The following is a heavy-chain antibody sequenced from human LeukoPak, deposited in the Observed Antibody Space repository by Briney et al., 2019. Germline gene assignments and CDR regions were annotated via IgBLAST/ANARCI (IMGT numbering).Heavy chain of an antibody. CDR2: ISGRGHST. Sequence: GGSLRLSCAASGFTFSSYAMTWVRQAPGKGLEWVSAISGRGHSTYYADSVEGRFTISRDNSKNTLYLQMSSLRAEDTAVYFCAKGQNCYDLLTGHILDDWGQGTLVTVSS. CDR1: GFTFSSYA. J-gene: IGHJ4*02. D-gene: IGHD3-9*01. CDR3: AKGQNCYDLLTGHILDD. V-gene: IGHV3-23*01.